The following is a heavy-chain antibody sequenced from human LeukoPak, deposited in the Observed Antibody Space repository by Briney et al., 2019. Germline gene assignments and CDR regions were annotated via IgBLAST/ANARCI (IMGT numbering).Heavy chain of an antibody. J-gene: IGHJ5*02. Sequence: PGGSLRLSCAASGFTFSLYSMNWVRQPPGKGLEWIGEINHSGNTNYNPSLKSRVTISVDTSKNQFSLKLSSVTAADTAVYYCAAEGNYYDSSGYYLDPFDPWGQGTLLTVSS. CDR1: GFTFSLYS. D-gene: IGHD3-22*01. CDR2: INHSGNT. V-gene: IGHV4-34*08. CDR3: AAEGNYYDSSGYYLDPFDP.